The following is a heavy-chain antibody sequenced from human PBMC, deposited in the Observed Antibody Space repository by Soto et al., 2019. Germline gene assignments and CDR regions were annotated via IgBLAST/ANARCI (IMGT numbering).Heavy chain of an antibody. J-gene: IGHJ6*04. CDR2: INPNSGGT. Sequence: ASVKVSCKASGYTFTGYYMHWVRQAPGQGLEWMGWINPNSGGTNYAQKFQGWVTMTRDTSISTAYMELSRLRSDDTAVYYCARNGIGIQMYCYYYCGIDVWGKGTTGTGST. V-gene: IGHV1-2*04. D-gene: IGHD5-18*01. CDR3: ARNGIGIQMYCYYYCGIDV. CDR1: GYTFTGYY.